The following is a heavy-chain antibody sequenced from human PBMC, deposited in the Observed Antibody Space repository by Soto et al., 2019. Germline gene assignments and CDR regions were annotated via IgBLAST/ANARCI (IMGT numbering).Heavy chain of an antibody. J-gene: IGHJ3*02. D-gene: IGHD6-19*01. CDR1: GYTFTGYY. CDR2: INPNSGGT. V-gene: IGHV1-2*04. CDR3: ARARGSVLSGWYLWMFDALDI. Sequence: ASVKVSCKASGYTFTGYYMHWVRQAPGQGLEWMGWINPNSGGTNYAQKFQGWVTMTRDTSISTAYMELSRLRSDDTAVYYCARARGSVLSGWYLWMFDALDIWGQGTMVTVSS.